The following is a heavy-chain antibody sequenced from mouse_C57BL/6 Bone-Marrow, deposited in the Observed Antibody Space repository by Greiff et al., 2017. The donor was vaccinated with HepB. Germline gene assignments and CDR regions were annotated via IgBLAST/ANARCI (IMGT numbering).Heavy chain of an antibody. J-gene: IGHJ4*01. CDR1: GYTFTSYW. Sequence: QVQLQQPGAELVKPGASVKLSCKASGYTFTSYWMQWVKQRPGQGLEWIGDIDPSDSYTTYNQKFKGKATLTVNTSSSTAYMQLSRLTSEDYAVYYCARWRGDYAMDYWGQGTSVTVSS. CDR2: IDPSDSYT. V-gene: IGHV1-50*01. CDR3: ARWRGDYAMDY.